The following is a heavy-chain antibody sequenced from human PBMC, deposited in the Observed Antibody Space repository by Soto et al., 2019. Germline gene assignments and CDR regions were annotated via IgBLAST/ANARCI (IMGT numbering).Heavy chain of an antibody. CDR2: AHHSGST. V-gene: IGHV4-4*02. CDR3: GSAGYGGNSGDY. Sequence: QVQLQESGPGLVKPSGTLSLTCAVSGGSISGTNWWSWVRQTPGKGLEWIGEAHHSGSTNYNPSPKSRVTISMDKSTHQFSLKRNSVTAADTAVYYCGSAGYGGNSGDYWGQGTLVTVSS. CDR1: GGSISGTNW. J-gene: IGHJ4*02. D-gene: IGHD2-21*02.